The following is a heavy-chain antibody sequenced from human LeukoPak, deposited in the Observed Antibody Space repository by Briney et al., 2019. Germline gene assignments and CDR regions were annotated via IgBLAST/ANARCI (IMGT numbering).Heavy chain of an antibody. CDR3: ARDIVYLIDEDYG. CDR2: IHTSGST. J-gene: IGHJ4*02. Sequence: SETLSLTCIVSGGSFNSYYWSWLRQPAGKGLEWIGRIHTSGSTDYSPSLQSRVTISVDMSKKQFSLNLSSVTAADTAVYYCARDIVYLIDEDYGWGQGTLVTVSS. V-gene: IGHV4-4*07. D-gene: IGHD4-17*01. CDR1: GGSFNSYY.